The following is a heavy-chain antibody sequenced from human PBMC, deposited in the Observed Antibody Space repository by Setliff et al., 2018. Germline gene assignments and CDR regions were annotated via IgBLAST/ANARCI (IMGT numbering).Heavy chain of an antibody. D-gene: IGHD1-26*01. J-gene: IGHJ5*02. CDR2: IYYRGST. Sequence: SETLSLTCTVSGGSISPYYWGWIRQPPGKGLEWIGSIYYRGSTYYNPSLKSRVTISVDTSKNQFSLKLSSVTAADTAVYYCARVLNWFDPWGQGTLVTVSS. V-gene: IGHV4-39*07. CDR1: GGSISPYY. CDR3: ARVLNWFDP.